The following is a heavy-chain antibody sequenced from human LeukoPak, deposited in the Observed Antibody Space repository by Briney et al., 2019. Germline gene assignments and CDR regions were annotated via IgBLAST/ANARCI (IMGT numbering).Heavy chain of an antibody. CDR2: INHSGST. D-gene: IGHD4-17*01. Sequence: SETLSLTCAVYGGSFSGYYWSWIRQPPGKGLEWIGEINHSGSTYYNPSLKSRVTISVDTSKNQFSLKLSSLTAADTAVYYCSRSYGDYVWFSAFDIWGQGTMVTVSS. V-gene: IGHV4-34*01. J-gene: IGHJ3*02. CDR3: SRSYGDYVWFSAFDI. CDR1: GGSFSGYY.